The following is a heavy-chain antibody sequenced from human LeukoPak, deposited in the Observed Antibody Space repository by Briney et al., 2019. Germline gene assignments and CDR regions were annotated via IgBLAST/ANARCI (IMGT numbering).Heavy chain of an antibody. V-gene: IGHV3-21*01. D-gene: IGHD2-8*02. Sequence: GGSLRLSCGASGFTFNSYNMNWVRQAPGKGLEWVSSISSSSSYICYADSVKGRFTISRDNTKNSLYLQMNSLRAEDTAVYYCARDSPYGTAGYWGQGTLVTVSS. CDR2: ISSSSSYI. J-gene: IGHJ4*02. CDR1: GFTFNSYN. CDR3: ARDSPYGTAGY.